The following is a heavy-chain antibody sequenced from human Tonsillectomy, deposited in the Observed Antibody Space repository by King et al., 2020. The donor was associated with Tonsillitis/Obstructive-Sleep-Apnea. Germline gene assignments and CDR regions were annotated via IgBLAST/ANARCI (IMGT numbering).Heavy chain of an antibody. CDR1: GFTFSTYG. Sequence: VQLVESGGGVVQPGRSLRVSCAASGFTFSTYGMHWVRQAPGKGLEWVALISYDGSDKYYTDSVKGRFAISGDNSKNTLYLQMDGLRAENTAVYYCAKDVHPQFYYYGMDVWGQGTTVAVS. J-gene: IGHJ6*02. D-gene: IGHD6-6*01. CDR2: ISYDGSDK. V-gene: IGHV3-30*18. CDR3: AKDVHPQFYYYGMDV.